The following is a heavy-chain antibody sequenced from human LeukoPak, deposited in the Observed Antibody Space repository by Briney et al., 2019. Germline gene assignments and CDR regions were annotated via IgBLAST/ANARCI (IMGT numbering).Heavy chain of an antibody. V-gene: IGHV4-61*02. Sequence: PSETLSLTCSVSGASLSSGSYYWSWIRQPAGSGLEWMGRIYTGGSTYYNPSLKSRVTISVDTSKNQFSLKLGSVTAADTAVYYCARCAPYSAYSGSGGYFPDTWGQGTMVTVSS. J-gene: IGHJ3*01. CDR3: ARCAPYSAYSGSGGYFPDT. CDR2: IYTGGST. CDR1: GASLSSGSYY. D-gene: IGHD3-22*01.